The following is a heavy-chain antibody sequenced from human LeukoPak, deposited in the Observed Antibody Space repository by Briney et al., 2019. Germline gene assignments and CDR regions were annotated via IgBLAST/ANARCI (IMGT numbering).Heavy chain of an antibody. D-gene: IGHD2-2*01. Sequence: SETLSLTCAVYGWSFNDYYWNWIRQPPGKGLEWIGEINARGDTNYNPSLKSRVTISVDTSKNQFSQRLTSMIAADTAIYYCARGQVPAARGYNWFDPWGQGTLVTVSS. V-gene: IGHV4-34*01. CDR3: ARGQVPAARGYNWFDP. J-gene: IGHJ5*02. CDR2: INARGDT. CDR1: GWSFNDYY.